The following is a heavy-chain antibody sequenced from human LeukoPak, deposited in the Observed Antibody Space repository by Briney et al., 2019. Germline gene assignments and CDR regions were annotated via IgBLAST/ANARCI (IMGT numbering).Heavy chain of an antibody. CDR3: AREGIQLWLFFDY. Sequence: GGSLRLSCAASGFTFRSYSMNWVRQAPGKGLEWVSYISKRSDTIKYADSVKGRFTISRDNAKNSLYLQMNSLRDEDTAVYYCAREGIQLWLFFDYWGQGTLVTVSS. V-gene: IGHV3-48*02. CDR1: GFTFRSYS. D-gene: IGHD5-18*01. J-gene: IGHJ4*02. CDR2: ISKRSDTI.